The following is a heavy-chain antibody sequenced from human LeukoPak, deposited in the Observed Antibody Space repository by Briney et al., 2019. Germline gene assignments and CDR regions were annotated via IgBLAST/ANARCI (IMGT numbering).Heavy chain of an antibody. Sequence: ASVKVSCKAFGYTFTNNWMHWVRQAPGQGPEWMGLISPTGGSTAYAQKFQGRVTLTRDMSTSTDYLELSSLRSEDTAVYYCARVITSGWYYFDSWGQGTLVTVSS. J-gene: IGHJ4*02. CDR3: ARVITSGWYYFDS. V-gene: IGHV1-46*01. D-gene: IGHD6-19*01. CDR2: ISPTGGST. CDR1: GYTFTNNW.